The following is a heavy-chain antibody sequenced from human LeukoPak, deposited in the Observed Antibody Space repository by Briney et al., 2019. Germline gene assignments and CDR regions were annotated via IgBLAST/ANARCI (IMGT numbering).Heavy chain of an antibody. CDR2: IYYSGST. Sequence: SGPTLVKPSETLSLTCTVSGGSISSSSYYWGWIRQPPGKGLEWIGSIYYSGSTYYNPSLKSRVTISVDTSKNQFSLKLSSVTAADTAVYYCDIAAAGTGIDYWGQGTLVTVSS. CDR1: GGSISSSSYY. D-gene: IGHD6-13*01. V-gene: IGHV4-39*01. CDR3: DIAAAGTGIDY. J-gene: IGHJ4*02.